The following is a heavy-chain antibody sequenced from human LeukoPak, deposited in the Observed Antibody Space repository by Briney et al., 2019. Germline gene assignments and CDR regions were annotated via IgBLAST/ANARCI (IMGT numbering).Heavy chain of an antibody. Sequence: GGSLRLSCAASGFTFSSYSMNWVRKAPGKGLEWVPGISCNSGSIGYADSVKGRFTITRDNAKNSLYLQMNSLRAEDTALYYCAKAGYDYVWGSYLFDIWGQGTMVTVSS. CDR3: AKAGYDYVWGSYLFDI. D-gene: IGHD3-16*02. CDR1: GFTFSSYS. V-gene: IGHV3-9*01. J-gene: IGHJ3*02. CDR2: ISCNSGSI.